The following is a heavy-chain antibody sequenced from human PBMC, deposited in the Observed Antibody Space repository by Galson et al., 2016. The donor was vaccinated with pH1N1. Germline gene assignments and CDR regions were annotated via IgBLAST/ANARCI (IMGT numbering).Heavy chain of an antibody. J-gene: IGHJ3*02. V-gene: IGHV4-38-2*01. CDR3: ARRYSSGWSGGDDAFDI. CDR2: THHTGNT. CDR1: GYSITRGYY. D-gene: IGHD6-19*01. Sequence: SETLSLTCGVSGYSITRGYYWGWIRQPPGRGLEWIGTTHHTGNTDYNPSLKNRLTISLDTSKNQFSLKLISVTAADTAMYYCARRYSSGWSGGDDAFDIWGQGTMVTVSS.